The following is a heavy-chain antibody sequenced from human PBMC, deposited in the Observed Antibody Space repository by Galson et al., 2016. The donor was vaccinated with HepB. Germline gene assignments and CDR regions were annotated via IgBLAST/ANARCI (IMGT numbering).Heavy chain of an antibody. Sequence: SVKVSCKASGYTFTSYAMNWVRQAPGQGLECLGWINTNTGNPRYAQDFQGRLVVSVDTSVSTAYLQISSLTAEDSAVYYCTRDSYCSNNRCYSFEYWGQGALVTVSS. V-gene: IGHV7-4-1*02. J-gene: IGHJ4*02. CDR3: TRDSYCSNNRCYSFEY. CDR2: INTNTGNP. CDR1: GYTFTSYA. D-gene: IGHD2-2*01.